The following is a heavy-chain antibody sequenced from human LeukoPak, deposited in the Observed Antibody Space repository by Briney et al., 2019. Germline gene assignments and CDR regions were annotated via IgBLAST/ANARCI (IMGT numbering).Heavy chain of an antibody. V-gene: IGHV3-23*01. J-gene: IGHJ4*02. CDR3: AKGSGQIQLWSNFDS. CDR1: GFTFSSYA. Sequence: GGSLRLSCAASGFTFSSYARSWVRQAPGKGLEWVSGVSGGGGSTYYADSAKGRFTISRDNSKNTLYLQMNSLRAQDTAVYYCAKGSGQIQLWSNFDSWGQGTLVTVSS. D-gene: IGHD5-18*01. CDR2: VSGGGGST.